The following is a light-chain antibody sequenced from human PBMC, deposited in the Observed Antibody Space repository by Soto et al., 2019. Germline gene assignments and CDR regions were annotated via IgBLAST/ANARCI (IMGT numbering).Light chain of an antibody. J-gene: IGKJ4*02. CDR3: QQGGSTGT. CDR2: GAS. V-gene: IGKV3D-20*01. CDR1: RSVSNNY. Sequence: EIEVTQSPATLSLSPREIATHSCGAGRSVSNNYLDWYHDKAGLARKFLIYGASDRATGIPDRFSGSGSGTDFPLTITRLAPEDFAVYDCQQGGSTGTFGRGTK.